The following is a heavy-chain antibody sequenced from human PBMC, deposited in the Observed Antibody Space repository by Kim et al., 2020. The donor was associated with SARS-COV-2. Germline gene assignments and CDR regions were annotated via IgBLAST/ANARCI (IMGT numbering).Heavy chain of an antibody. CDR3: AKDTYYYGSGSPPTPDY. CDR1: GFTFSTYA. D-gene: IGHD3-10*01. CDR2: ISGSGGST. J-gene: IGHJ4*02. Sequence: GGSLRLSCAASGFTFSTYAMSWVRQAPGKGLEWVSAISGSGGSTYYADSVKGRFTISRDNSKNTLHLQMNSLRAEDTAVYYCAKDTYYYGSGSPPTPDYWGQGTLVTVSS. V-gene: IGHV3-23*01.